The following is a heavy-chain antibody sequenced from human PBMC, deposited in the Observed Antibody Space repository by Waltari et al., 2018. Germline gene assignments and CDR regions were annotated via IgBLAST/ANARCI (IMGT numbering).Heavy chain of an antibody. CDR1: AVIVRRHY. CDR2: IYSGGGT. Sequence: EVQLVETGGGLIQPGGALKISCAAAAVIVRRHYMSLVRQGPGRGLAWVSVIYSGGGTHYAGSVKCRFTISRDNSKNTLHLQMNSLRAEDTAVYYCARVSLRDYYYGMDVWGQGTTVTVSS. CDR3: ARVSLRDYYYGMDV. J-gene: IGHJ6*02. V-gene: IGHV3-53*02.